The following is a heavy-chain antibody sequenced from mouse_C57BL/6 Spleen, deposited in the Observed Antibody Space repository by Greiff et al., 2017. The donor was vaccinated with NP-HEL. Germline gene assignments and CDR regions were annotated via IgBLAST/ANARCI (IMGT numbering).Heavy chain of an antibody. CDR2: IWRGGST. D-gene: IGHD1-1*01. Sequence: VQLQQSGPGLVQPSQSLSITCTVSGFSLTSYGVHWVRQSPGKGLEWLGVIWRGGSTDYNAAFMSRLSITKDNSKSQVFFKMNSLQADDTAIYYCAKKGDYGSSHWYFDVWGTGTTVTVSS. V-gene: IGHV2-5*01. CDR3: AKKGDYGSSHWYFDV. J-gene: IGHJ1*03. CDR1: GFSLTSYG.